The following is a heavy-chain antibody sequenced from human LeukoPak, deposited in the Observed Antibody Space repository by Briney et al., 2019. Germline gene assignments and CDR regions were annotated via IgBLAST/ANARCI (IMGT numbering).Heavy chain of an antibody. CDR1: GFTFNIYW. J-gene: IGHJ3*02. Sequence: GGSLRLSCEASGFTFNIYWMHWVRQAPGKGLVWVSRITPDGTKTDYADSVKGRFTISSDKSKNTLYLQMNSLRPEDTAVYYCAREWVDAFDIWGQGTMVTVSS. CDR2: ITPDGTKT. CDR3: AREWVDAFDI. V-gene: IGHV3-74*01.